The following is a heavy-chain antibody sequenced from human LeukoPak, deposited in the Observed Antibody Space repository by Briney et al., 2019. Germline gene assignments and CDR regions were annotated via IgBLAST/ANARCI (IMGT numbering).Heavy chain of an antibody. CDR3: ARGGYYGSGVLPFDP. CDR2: ISSSGSTI. Sequence: GGSLRLSCAASGFTFSSYSMNWVRQAPGKGLEWVSYISSSGSTIYYADSVKGRFTISRDNAKNSLYLQMNSLRAEDTAVYYCARGGYYGSGVLPFDPWGQGTLVTVSS. D-gene: IGHD3-10*01. CDR1: GFTFSSYS. J-gene: IGHJ5*02. V-gene: IGHV3-48*04.